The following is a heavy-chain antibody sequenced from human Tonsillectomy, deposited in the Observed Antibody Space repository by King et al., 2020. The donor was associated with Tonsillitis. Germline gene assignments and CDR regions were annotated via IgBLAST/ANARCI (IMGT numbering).Heavy chain of an antibody. CDR1: GFTFSTYA. CDR2: ISGSGGKT. V-gene: IGHV3-23*04. D-gene: IGHD5-12*01. J-gene: IGHJ4*02. Sequence: VQLVESGGGLVQPGGSLRLSCAASGFTFSTYAMTWVRQAPGKGLEWVSAISGSGGKTYYADSVKGRFTISRDNSKNTLYLQMNSLRAEDTAVYYCAKGVDIVATGQGWFDYWGQGTLVTVSS. CDR3: AKGVDIVATGQGWFDY.